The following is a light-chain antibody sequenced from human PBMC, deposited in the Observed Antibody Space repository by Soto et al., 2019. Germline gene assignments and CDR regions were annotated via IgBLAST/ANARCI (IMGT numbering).Light chain of an antibody. CDR2: AAS. J-gene: IGKJ2*01. Sequence: ESVLTQSPGTLSLSPGEGGTLSCRASQSISSSYLAWYRQKPGQSPRLLIYAASSRATGIPDSFSGSGSGTDFTLTISRLEPEDFAVYYCQLYGGSHMFSFGQGTKLEIK. V-gene: IGKV3-20*01. CDR1: QSISSSY. CDR3: QLYGGSHMFS.